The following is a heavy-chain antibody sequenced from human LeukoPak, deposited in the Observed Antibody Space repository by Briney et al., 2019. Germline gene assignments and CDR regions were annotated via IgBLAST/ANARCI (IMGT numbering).Heavy chain of an antibody. J-gene: IGHJ4*02. CDR1: GGSISSYY. D-gene: IGHD6-13*01. V-gene: IGHV4-59*01. CDR3: ARTYQSSSWANLEY. Sequence: PSETLSLTCTVSGGSISSYYWSWIRQPPGKGLEWIGYIYYSGSTNYNPSLKSRVTISVDTSKNQFSLKLSSVTAADTAVYYCARTYQSSSWANLEYWGQGTLVTVSS. CDR2: IYYSGST.